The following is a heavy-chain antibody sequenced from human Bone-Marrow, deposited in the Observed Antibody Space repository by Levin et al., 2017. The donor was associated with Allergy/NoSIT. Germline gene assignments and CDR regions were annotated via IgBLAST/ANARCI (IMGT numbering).Heavy chain of an antibody. D-gene: IGHD3-16*01. CDR3: TRFGARWSAFDI. CDR2: VRTNANNYAT. Sequence: KVSCAASGFMFSGSTMHWVRQASGKGLEWVGHVRTNANNYATEYGASVKGRFTISRDDSKNTAYLQMTSLKTEDTAVYYCTRFGARWSAFDIWGQGTKVTVSS. CDR1: GFMFSGST. V-gene: IGHV3-73*01. J-gene: IGHJ3*02.